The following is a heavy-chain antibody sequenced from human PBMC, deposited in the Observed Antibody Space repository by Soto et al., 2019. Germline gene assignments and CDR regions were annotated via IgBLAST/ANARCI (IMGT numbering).Heavy chain of an antibody. CDR2: VFYKGNT. D-gene: IGHD3-22*01. CDR3: ARRSYFDSSGYADALDV. J-gene: IGHJ3*01. CDR1: GDSISSGEYY. Sequence: QVHLQESGPGLVKPSQTLSLTCTVSGDSISSGEYYWAWIRQPPGKGLEWIGYVFYKGNTYYNPSLKSRLSIDVDTAKSQFSLRLSSVTAADTAVYYCARRSYFDSSGYADALDVWGQGTNVIVSS. V-gene: IGHV4-30-4*01.